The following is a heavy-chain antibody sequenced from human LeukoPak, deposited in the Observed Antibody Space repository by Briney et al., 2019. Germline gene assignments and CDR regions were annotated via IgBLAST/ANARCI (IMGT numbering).Heavy chain of an antibody. CDR3: ARETYDSSGYYHY. V-gene: IGHV4-38-2*02. D-gene: IGHD3-22*01. J-gene: IGHJ4*02. CDR2: LYHSGST. Sequence: SETLSLTCTVSGYSLSSGYYWGWIRQPPGKGLEWIGSLYHSGSTYHNSSLKSRVTFSVDTSKNQFSLKLTSVTAADTAVYYCARETYDSSGYYHYWGQGTLVTVSS. CDR1: GYSLSSGYY.